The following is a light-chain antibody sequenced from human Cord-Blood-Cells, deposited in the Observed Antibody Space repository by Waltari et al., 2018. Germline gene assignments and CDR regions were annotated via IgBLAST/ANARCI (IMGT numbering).Light chain of an antibody. CDR2: RNN. Sequence: QSVLTQPPSASGTPGQRVTISCSGSRPNIASHYVYWYQQLPGTAPKLLIYRNNRRPSGVPDRFSGSKSGTSASLAISGLRSEDEADYYCAAWDDSLSGWVFGGGTKLTVL. CDR1: RPNIASHY. V-gene: IGLV1-47*01. CDR3: AAWDDSLSGWV. J-gene: IGLJ3*02.